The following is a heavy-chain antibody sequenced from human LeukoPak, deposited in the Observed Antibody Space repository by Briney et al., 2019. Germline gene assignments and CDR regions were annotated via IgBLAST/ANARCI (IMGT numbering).Heavy chain of an antibody. D-gene: IGHD3-22*01. V-gene: IGHV1-8*03. Sequence: ASVKVSCKASGYTFTSYDINWVRQATGQGLEWMGWMSPISGNTGYAQKFQGRVTITRNTSISTAYMELSSLRSEDTAVYYCARHYYYDSSGYPIPGNWFDPWGQGTLVTVSS. CDR3: ARHYYYDSSGYPIPGNWFDP. CDR2: MSPISGNT. CDR1: GYTFTSYD. J-gene: IGHJ5*02.